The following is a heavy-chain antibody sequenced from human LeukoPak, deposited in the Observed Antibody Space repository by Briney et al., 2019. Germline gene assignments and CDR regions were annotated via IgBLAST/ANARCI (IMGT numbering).Heavy chain of an antibody. J-gene: IGHJ4*02. V-gene: IGHV4-59*01. CDR1: GGSISSYY. CDR3: ARDHYGDYFDY. Sequence: ETLSLTCTVSGGSISSYYWSWIRQPPGKGLEWIGYIYYSGSTNYNPSLKSRVTISVDTSKNQFSLKLSSVTAADTAVYYCARDHYGDYFDYWGQGTLVTVSS. CDR2: IYYSGST. D-gene: IGHD4-17*01.